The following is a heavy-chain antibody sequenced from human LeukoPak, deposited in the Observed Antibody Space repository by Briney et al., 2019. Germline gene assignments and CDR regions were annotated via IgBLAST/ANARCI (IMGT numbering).Heavy chain of an antibody. CDR2: ISGSGGST. Sequence: QPGGSLRLSCAASGFTFSSYAMSWVRQAPGKGLEWVSAISGSGGSTYYADSVKGRFTISRDNSKNTLYLQMNSLRAEDTAVYYCAKEEGSDYDSSGYSPSSLLGSWGQGTMVTVSS. D-gene: IGHD3-22*01. J-gene: IGHJ3*01. CDR1: GFTFSSYA. CDR3: AKEEGSDYDSSGYSPSSLLGS. V-gene: IGHV3-23*01.